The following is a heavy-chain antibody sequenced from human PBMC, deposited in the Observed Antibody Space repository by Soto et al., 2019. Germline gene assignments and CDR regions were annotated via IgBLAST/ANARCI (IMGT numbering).Heavy chain of an antibody. CDR3: ARGYCTNGVCDWFDP. J-gene: IGHJ5*02. CDR2: IYYRGST. Sequence: QVQLQESGPGLVKPSQTLSLTCTVSGGSISSGGYYWSWIRQHPGKGLEWIGYIYYRGSTYYNPSHKSRVTITVDTSKNQFSLKLSSVTAADTAVYYCARGYCTNGVCDWFDPWGQGTLVTVSS. D-gene: IGHD2-8*01. CDR1: GGSISSGGYY. V-gene: IGHV4-31*03.